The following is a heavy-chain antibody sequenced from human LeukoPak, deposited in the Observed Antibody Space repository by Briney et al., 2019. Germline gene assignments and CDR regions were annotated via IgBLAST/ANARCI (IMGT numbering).Heavy chain of an antibody. CDR3: ARGTMFPYYFDY. CDR2: ISDTGSII. Sequence: PGGSLRLSCAASGFTFSSYELNWVRQAPGKGLEWVSYISDTGSIIYYADSVEGRFTISRDNAKNSLYLQMNSLRAEDTAVYYCARGTMFPYYFDYWGQGTLVTVSS. CDR1: GFTFSSYE. V-gene: IGHV3-48*03. J-gene: IGHJ4*02. D-gene: IGHD3-10*02.